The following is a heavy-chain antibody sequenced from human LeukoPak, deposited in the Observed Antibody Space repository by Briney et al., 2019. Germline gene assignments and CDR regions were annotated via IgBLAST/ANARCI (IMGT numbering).Heavy chain of an antibody. V-gene: IGHV3-30-3*01. J-gene: IGHJ4*02. CDR1: GFTFSSYA. CDR2: ISYDGSNK. CDR3: ARASRVSFDY. Sequence: GGSLRFSCAASGFTFSSYAMHWVRQAPGKGLEWVAVISYDGSNKYYADSVKGRFTISRDNSKNTLYLQMNSLRAEDTAVYYCARASRVSFDYWGQGTLVTVSS.